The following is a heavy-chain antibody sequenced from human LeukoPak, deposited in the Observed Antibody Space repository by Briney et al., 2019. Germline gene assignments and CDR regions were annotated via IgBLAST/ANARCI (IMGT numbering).Heavy chain of an antibody. V-gene: IGHV3-30*02. Sequence: GGSLRLSCAASGFTFSSYGMHWVRQAPGKGLEWVAFIRYDGSNKYYADSVKGRFTISRDNSKDTLYLQMNSLRAEDTAVYYCAKDPEYSVAAALDYMDVWGKGTTVTVSS. CDR3: AKDPEYSVAAALDYMDV. CDR2: IRYDGSNK. CDR1: GFTFSSYG. D-gene: IGHD6-13*01. J-gene: IGHJ6*03.